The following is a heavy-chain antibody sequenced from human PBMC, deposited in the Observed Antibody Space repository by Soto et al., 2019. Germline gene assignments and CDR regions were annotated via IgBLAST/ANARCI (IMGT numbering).Heavy chain of an antibody. D-gene: IGHD5-12*01. CDR3: ASVSGYDNYYYYGMDV. V-gene: IGHV3-53*01. CDR2: IYSGGST. CDR1: GFTVSSNY. Sequence: PGGSLRLSCAASGFTVSSNYMSWVRQAPGKGLEWVSVIYSGGSTYYADSVKGRFTISRDNSKNTLYLQMNSLRAEDTAVYYCASVSGYDNYYYYGMDVWGQGTTVTVSS. J-gene: IGHJ6*02.